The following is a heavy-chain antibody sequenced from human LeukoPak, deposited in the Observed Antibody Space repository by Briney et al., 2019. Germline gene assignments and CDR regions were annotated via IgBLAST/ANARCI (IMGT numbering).Heavy chain of an antibody. V-gene: IGHV1-69*04. CDR2: FIPILGIA. CDR1: GVTFSSYA. J-gene: IGHJ4*02. Sequence: GASVKVSCKDSGVTFSSYAISWVRQAPGQGLEWMGRFIPILGIANYAQKFQGRVTITADKSTSTAYMELSSLRSEDTAVYYCARGGTPNCSGGSCYDYWGQGTLVTVSS. D-gene: IGHD2-15*01. CDR3: ARGGTPNCSGGSCYDY.